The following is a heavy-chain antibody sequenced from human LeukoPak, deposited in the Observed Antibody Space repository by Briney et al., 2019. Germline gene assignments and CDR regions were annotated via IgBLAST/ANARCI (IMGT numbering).Heavy chain of an antibody. CDR1: GFTFTKCA. CDR2: ITATGDTA. Sequence: GSLRLSCVASGFTFTKCAMSWIRQAPRKGLEWVAIITATGDTAYYADSVKGRFTISRDNSRNTVYMQMDSLRAEDTAIYYCAGDRNSDWYSPLDYWGQGSQVTVSP. D-gene: IGHD6-19*01. J-gene: IGHJ4*02. V-gene: IGHV3-23*01. CDR3: AGDRNSDWYSPLDY.